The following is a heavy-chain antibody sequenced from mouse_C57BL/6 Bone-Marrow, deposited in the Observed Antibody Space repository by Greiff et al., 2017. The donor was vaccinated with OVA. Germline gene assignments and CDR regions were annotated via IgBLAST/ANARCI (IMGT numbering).Heavy chain of an antibody. CDR2: IDPEDGET. J-gene: IGHJ1*03. CDR1: GFNIKDYY. Sequence: EVQLQQSGAELVKPGASVKLSCTASGFNIKDYYMHWVKQRTEQGLEWIGRIDPEDGETKYAPKFQGKATITPDTSSNTAYLQLSSMTSEDTAVYYCAGLYYYGSSYLYFDVWGTGTTVTVSS. V-gene: IGHV14-2*01. CDR3: AGLYYYGSSYLYFDV. D-gene: IGHD1-1*01.